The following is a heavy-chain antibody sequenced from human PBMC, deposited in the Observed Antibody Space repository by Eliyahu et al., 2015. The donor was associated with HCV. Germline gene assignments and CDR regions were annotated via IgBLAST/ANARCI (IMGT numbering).Heavy chain of an antibody. CDR2: INPNSGGT. CDR3: ARGDRAYSSSWYARLTAEYFQH. D-gene: IGHD6-13*01. J-gene: IGHJ1*01. Sequence: EWMGWINPNSGGTNYAQKFQGWVTMTRDTSISTAYLELSRLRSDDTAVYYCARGDRAYSSSWYARLTAEYFQHWGQGTLVTVSS. V-gene: IGHV1-2*04.